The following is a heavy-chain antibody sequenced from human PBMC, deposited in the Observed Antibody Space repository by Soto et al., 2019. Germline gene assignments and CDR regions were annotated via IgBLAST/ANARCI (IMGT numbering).Heavy chain of an antibody. V-gene: IGHV1-45*02. Sequence: QMQLVQSGAEVKKTGSSVKVSCKASGYTFTYRYLHWVRQAPGQALEWMGWITPFNGNTNYAQKFQDRVTITGDRSMSTAYMELSSLRSEDTAMYYCARGGGDAHYWYFDLWGRGTLVTVSS. CDR2: ITPFNGNT. D-gene: IGHD2-21*02. J-gene: IGHJ2*01. CDR1: GYTFTYRY. CDR3: ARGGGDAHYWYFDL.